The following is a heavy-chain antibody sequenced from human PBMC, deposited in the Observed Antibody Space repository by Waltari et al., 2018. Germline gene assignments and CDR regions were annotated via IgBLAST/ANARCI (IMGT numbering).Heavy chain of an antibody. CDR2: IFIGGGT. CDR3: VRGRGTYFDD. Sequence: QVQLQESGPGLVKPSETLSLTCTVSGGSISGYYWSGIRQPAGKGLKWIGRIFIGGGTNDSPSLKSRITKSVDTSKDQFSLELNSVTAADTAVYFCVRGRGTYFDDWGQGILVTVSS. D-gene: IGHD3-16*01. CDR1: GGSISGYY. J-gene: IGHJ4*02. V-gene: IGHV4-4*07.